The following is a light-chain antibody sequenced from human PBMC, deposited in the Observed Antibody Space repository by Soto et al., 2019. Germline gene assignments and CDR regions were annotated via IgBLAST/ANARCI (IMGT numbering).Light chain of an antibody. V-gene: IGLV2-14*03. CDR1: ISDVGGNKF. CDR2: DVS. J-gene: IGLJ1*01. Sequence: QSALTRPASVSGSPGQSITISCTGTISDVGGNKFVSWYQQYPGKAPKLMICDVSNRPSGVSNRFSGSKSGNTASLTISGLQAEDEADYYCSSCTGINYVLGTGTKVTVL. CDR3: SSCTGINYV.